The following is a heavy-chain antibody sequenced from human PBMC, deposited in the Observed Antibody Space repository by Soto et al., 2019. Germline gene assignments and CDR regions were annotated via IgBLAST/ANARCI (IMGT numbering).Heavy chain of an antibody. CDR2: IYYSGNT. Sequence: SETLSLACTVSGGSTSSDNYWSWIRQPPGKGLEWIGHIYYSGNTDYNPSLKSRLAISIDTSKNQFSLKLSSVTAADTAVYFCAREGGESSDGLYYFDSWGQGSLVTVSS. D-gene: IGHD3-16*01. CDR3: AREGGESSDGLYYFDS. J-gene: IGHJ4*02. CDR1: GGSTSSDNY. V-gene: IGHV4-30-4*01.